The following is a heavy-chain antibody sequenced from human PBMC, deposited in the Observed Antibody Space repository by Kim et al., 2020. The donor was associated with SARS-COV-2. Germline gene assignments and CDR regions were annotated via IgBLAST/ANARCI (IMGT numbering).Heavy chain of an antibody. CDR3: VRAGTIAANGT. CDR1: GDSISSTSW. CDR2: IYQSGIP. V-gene: IGHV4-4*02. D-gene: IGHD6-13*01. Sequence: SETLSLTCAVSGDSISSTSWWSWVRQSPGKGLEWIGEIYQSGIPNYNPSLKSRVTISVDKSKNQFSLKLSSVTAADTAVYYCVRAGTIAANGTWRKG. J-gene: IGHJ6*03.